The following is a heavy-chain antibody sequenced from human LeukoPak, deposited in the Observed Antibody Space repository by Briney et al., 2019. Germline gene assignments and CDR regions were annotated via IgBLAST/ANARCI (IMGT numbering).Heavy chain of an antibody. CDR2: IYYSGST. CDR1: GGSIGSSSYY. D-gene: IGHD5-18*01. J-gene: IGHJ4*02. CDR3: ARHRGRDTNDY. Sequence: SETLSLTCTVSGGSIGSSSYYWGWIRQPPGKGLAWIGSIYYSGSTYYNPSLKSRVTISVDTSKNQFSLKLSSVTAADTAVYYCARHRGRDTNDYWGQGTLVTVSS. V-gene: IGHV4-39*01.